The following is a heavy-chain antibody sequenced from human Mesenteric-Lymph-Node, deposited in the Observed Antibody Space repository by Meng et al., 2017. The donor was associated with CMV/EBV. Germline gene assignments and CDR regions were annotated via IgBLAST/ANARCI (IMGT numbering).Heavy chain of an antibody. J-gene: IGHJ5*02. V-gene: IGHV1-2*02. CDR2: INPNSGGT. D-gene: IGHD2-2*02. CDR1: GYTFSAYY. Sequence: ASVKVSCKASGYTFSAYYIHWVRQAPGQGLEWMGWINPNSGGTNYAQKFQGRVTMTRDTSISTAYMELSRLRSDDTAVYYCARGYCSSTSCYTGFTPWGQGTLVTVSS. CDR3: ARGYCSSTSCYTGFTP.